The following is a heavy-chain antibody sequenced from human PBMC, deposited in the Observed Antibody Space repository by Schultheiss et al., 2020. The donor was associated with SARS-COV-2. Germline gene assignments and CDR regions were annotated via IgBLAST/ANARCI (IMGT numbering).Heavy chain of an antibody. Sequence: GGSLRLSCAASGFTFSTYAMSWVRQAPVKGLEWVAVISYDGSNKYYADSVKGRFTISRDNSKNTLYLQMNSLRAEDTAVYYCARALYYDKYYFDYWGQGTLVTVSS. CDR2: ISYDGSNK. J-gene: IGHJ4*02. V-gene: IGHV3-30*04. D-gene: IGHD3-3*01. CDR1: GFTFSTYA. CDR3: ARALYYDKYYFDY.